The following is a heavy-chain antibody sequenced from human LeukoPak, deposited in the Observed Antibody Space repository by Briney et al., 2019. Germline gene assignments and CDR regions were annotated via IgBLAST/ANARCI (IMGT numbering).Heavy chain of an antibody. CDR2: IIPIFGTA. D-gene: IGHD3-22*01. CDR3: ATHDSSGNYYYYYMDV. V-gene: IGHV1-69*05. Sequence: ASVKVSFKASGGTFSSYAISWVRQAPGQGLEWMGGIIPIFGTANYAQKFQGRVTITTDESTSTAYMELSSLRSEDTAVYYCATHDSSGNYYYYYMDVWGKGTTVTVSS. J-gene: IGHJ6*03. CDR1: GGTFSSYA.